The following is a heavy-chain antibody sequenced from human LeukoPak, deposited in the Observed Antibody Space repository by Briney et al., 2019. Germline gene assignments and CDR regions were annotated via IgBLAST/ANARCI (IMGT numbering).Heavy chain of an antibody. CDR3: ARQLPYYDILTAPSQFDP. J-gene: IGHJ5*02. CDR1: GDSISSSSYY. D-gene: IGHD3-9*01. V-gene: IGHV4-39*01. CDR2: IYYSGST. Sequence: RASETLSLTCTVSGDSISSSSYYWGWIRQPPGKGLEWIGSIYYSGSTYYNPSLKSRVTISVDTSKNQFSLKLSSVTAADTAVYYCARQLPYYDILTAPSQFDPWGQGTLVTVSS.